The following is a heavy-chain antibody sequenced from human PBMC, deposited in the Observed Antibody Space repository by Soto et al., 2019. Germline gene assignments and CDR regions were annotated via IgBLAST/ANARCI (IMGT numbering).Heavy chain of an antibody. Sequence: HPGGSLRLSCADSGFRFSSYWMHWFRQGPGQGLVWVSRISPDGTSTNYADSVRGRFTISRDNAKNTLYLQMDSLSAEDTAVYYCARSPGGYYIDWGQGTMVTVSS. CDR3: ARSPGGYYID. J-gene: IGHJ3*01. CDR1: GFRFSSYW. V-gene: IGHV3-74*01. D-gene: IGHD2-15*01. CDR2: ISPDGTST.